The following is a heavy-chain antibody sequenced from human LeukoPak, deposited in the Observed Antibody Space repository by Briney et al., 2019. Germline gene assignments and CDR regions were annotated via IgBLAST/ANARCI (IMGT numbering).Heavy chain of an antibody. Sequence: GGSLSLSCAPSGPTLSSYAMRWARHARGEGVVWVSSISVSWGSTYYAHSVKSRFTISRGNSKNPLYLQMNSLRAEDTPVYYCAKDALVDDGSAGRNWFDPWGQGTLVTVSS. D-gene: IGHD3-10*01. V-gene: IGHV3-23*01. CDR3: AKDALVDDGSAGRNWFDP. CDR1: GPTLSSYA. J-gene: IGHJ5*02. CDR2: ISVSWGST.